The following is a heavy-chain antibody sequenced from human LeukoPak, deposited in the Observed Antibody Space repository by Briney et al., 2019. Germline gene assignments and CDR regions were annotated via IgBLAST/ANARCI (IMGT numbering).Heavy chain of an antibody. CDR2: IFPGNSDT. CDR3: VRHNNYALDY. CDR1: GYSFISYW. Sequence: GESLKISCEVSGYSFISYWIGWARQMPGKGPEWMAIIFPGNSDTRYSPSFQGQVTISSDNSINTAYLQWRDLKASDTAVYYCVRHNNYALDYWGQGTLVTVSS. V-gene: IGHV5-51*01. J-gene: IGHJ4*02. D-gene: IGHD5-18*01.